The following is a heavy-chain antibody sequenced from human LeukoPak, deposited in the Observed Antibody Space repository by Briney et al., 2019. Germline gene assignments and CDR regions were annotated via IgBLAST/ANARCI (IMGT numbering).Heavy chain of an antibody. Sequence: SETLSLTCAVYGGSFSGYYWSWIRQPPGKGLEWIGEINHSGSTNYNPSLKSRVTISVDTSKNQFSLKLSSVTAADTAVYYCVRDLGGPENFDYWGQGTLVTVSS. J-gene: IGHJ4*02. D-gene: IGHD2-15*01. CDR2: INHSGST. CDR1: GGSFSGYY. CDR3: VRDLGGPENFDY. V-gene: IGHV4-34*01.